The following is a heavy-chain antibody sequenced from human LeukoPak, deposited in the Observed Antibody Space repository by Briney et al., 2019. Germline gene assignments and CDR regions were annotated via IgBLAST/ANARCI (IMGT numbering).Heavy chain of an antibody. CDR2: IYWDDDK. CDR3: IHAYPRVSWFDP. V-gene: IGHV2-5*02. CDR1: GFSLTTSGVC. Sequence: SGPTLVKPTQTLTLTCSFSGFSLTTSGVCVGWIRQPPGKALEWLGMIYWDDDKRYSPFLRSRVTLTKDTSAKQVVLTMTNLDPADTATYYCIHAYPRVSWFDPWGQGILVTVSS. D-gene: IGHD2-2*02. J-gene: IGHJ5*02.